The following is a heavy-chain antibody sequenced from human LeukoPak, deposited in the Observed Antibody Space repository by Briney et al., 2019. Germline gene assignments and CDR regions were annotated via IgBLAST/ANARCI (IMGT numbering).Heavy chain of an antibody. CDR2: ISGDGGST. Sequence: GGSLRLSCAASGFTFDDHAIHWVRQAPGKGLEWVSLISGDGGSTYYADFVKGRFTIPRDNSKNSLYLQMNSLRTEDTALYYCASPGSAWYRFDYWGQGTLVTVSS. J-gene: IGHJ4*02. CDR1: GFTFDDHA. D-gene: IGHD6-19*01. V-gene: IGHV3-43*02. CDR3: ASPGSAWYRFDY.